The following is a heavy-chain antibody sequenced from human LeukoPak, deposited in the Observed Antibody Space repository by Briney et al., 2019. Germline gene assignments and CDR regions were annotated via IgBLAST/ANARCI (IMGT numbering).Heavy chain of an antibody. Sequence: PDTLSLTSADSGYSISSNNWWAWIRQPPGKGLEWIGYIYYNGNTYYDPYNPSLTSRVTMSVDTSKNQFSLKLDSVTEIDTAMYYCARNQAVAANRGAFDIWGQGTMVTVSS. D-gene: IGHD6-19*01. CDR2: IYYNGNT. V-gene: IGHV4-28*01. CDR1: GYSISSNNW. J-gene: IGHJ3*02. CDR3: ARNQAVAANRGAFDI.